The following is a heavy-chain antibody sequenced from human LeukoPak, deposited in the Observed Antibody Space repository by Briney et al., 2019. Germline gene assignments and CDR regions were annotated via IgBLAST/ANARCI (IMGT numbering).Heavy chain of an antibody. CDR2: ISGSGGST. Sequence: GGSLRLSCAASGFTLSSYAMSWVRQAPGKGLEWVSAISGSGGSTYYADSVKGRFTISRDNSKNTLYLQMNSLRAEDTAVYYCAKGQGYYGSGSYSNYWGQGTLVTVSS. D-gene: IGHD3-10*01. CDR3: AKGQGYYGSGSYSNY. V-gene: IGHV3-23*01. J-gene: IGHJ4*02. CDR1: GFTLSSYA.